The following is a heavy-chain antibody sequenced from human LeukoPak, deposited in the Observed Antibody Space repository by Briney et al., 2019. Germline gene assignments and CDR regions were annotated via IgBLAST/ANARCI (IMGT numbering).Heavy chain of an antibody. CDR3: TRDWNQQLWLQAGY. CDR2: IRSKLYGGTT. CDR1: GLTFGDYG. J-gene: IGHJ4*02. D-gene: IGHD5-18*01. V-gene: IGHV3-49*03. Sequence: GGSLRLSCTTSGLTFGDYGMSWFRQAPGKGLEWVGFIRSKLYGGTTEYAASVKGRFTISRDDFKSIAYLQMNSLKTEDTAVYYCTRDWNQQLWLQAGYWGQGTLVTVSS.